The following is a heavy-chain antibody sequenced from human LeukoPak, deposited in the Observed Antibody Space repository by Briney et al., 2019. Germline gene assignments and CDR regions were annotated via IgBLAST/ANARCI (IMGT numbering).Heavy chain of an antibody. CDR3: AKDEDYGDYVLSY. V-gene: IGHV3-30*18. D-gene: IGHD4-17*01. J-gene: IGHJ4*02. Sequence: TGGSLRLSCAASGFTFSSYGMHWVRQAPGKGLEWVAVISYDGSNKYSADSVKGRFTISRDNSKNTLYLQMNSLRAEDTAVYYCAKDEDYGDYVLSYWGQGTLVTVSS. CDR1: GFTFSSYG. CDR2: ISYDGSNK.